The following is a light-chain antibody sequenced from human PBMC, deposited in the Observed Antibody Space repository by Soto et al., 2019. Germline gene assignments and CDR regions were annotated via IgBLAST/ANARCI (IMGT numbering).Light chain of an antibody. CDR3: QQYNSSPYT. Sequence: DIQMTQSPSTLSASVGDRVTITCRASQSISSWLAWYQQKPGKAPKLLIYDASSLASGVPSRFSGSGSGTEFTLTISSLQPDDFATYYCQQYNSSPYTFGQGTKLEIK. V-gene: IGKV1-5*01. CDR1: QSISSW. CDR2: DAS. J-gene: IGKJ2*01.